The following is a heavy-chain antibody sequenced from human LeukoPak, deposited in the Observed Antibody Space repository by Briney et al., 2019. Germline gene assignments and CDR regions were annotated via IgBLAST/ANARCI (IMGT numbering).Heavy chain of an antibody. CDR2: SRNKANSYTT. Sequence: GGSLRLSCAASGFTFSDHYMDWVRQAPGKGLGWVGRSRNKANSYTTEYAASVKGRFTISRDDSKTSLYLQMNSLKTEDTAVYYCTRTEYCSAGRCYSDYFDSWGQGTLVTVSS. D-gene: IGHD2-15*01. CDR3: TRTEYCSAGRCYSDYFDS. J-gene: IGHJ4*02. CDR1: GFTFSDHY. V-gene: IGHV3-72*01.